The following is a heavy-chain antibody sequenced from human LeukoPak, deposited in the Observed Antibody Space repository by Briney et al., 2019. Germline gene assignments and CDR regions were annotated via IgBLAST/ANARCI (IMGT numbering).Heavy chain of an antibody. J-gene: IGHJ3*02. CDR2: ISSSGSTI. V-gene: IGHV3-48*03. CDR1: GLTFSSYE. Sequence: GGSLRLSGAASGLTFSSYEMNWVRQAPGKGLEGVSYISSSGSTIYYADSVKGRFTISRDNAKNSLYLQMNSLRAEDTAVYYCANPRPHDAFDIWGQGTMVTVSS. CDR3: ANPRPHDAFDI.